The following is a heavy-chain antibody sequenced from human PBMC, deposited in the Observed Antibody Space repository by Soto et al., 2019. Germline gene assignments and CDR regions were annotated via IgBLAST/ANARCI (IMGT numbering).Heavy chain of an antibody. J-gene: IGHJ4*02. CDR3: ATGTGDFDY. V-gene: IGHV3-15*07. CDR1: GFTFSNAW. Sequence: EVQLVESGGGLVKPGGSRRLSCAASGFTFSNAWLNWVRQAPGKGLEWVGRIKSKTEGGTTDYAAPVQGRFTISRDDSKDTVDLKMNSLKTEATGVYFCATGTGDFDYWGQGTLVTVSS. D-gene: IGHD7-27*01. CDR2: IKSKTEGGTT.